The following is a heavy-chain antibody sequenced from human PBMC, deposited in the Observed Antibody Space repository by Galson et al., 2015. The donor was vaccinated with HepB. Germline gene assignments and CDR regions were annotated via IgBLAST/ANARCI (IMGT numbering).Heavy chain of an antibody. D-gene: IGHD4-23*01. CDR1: GYTFTHYG. J-gene: IGHJ4*02. V-gene: IGHV1-18*01. CDR3: ARVVRGGASYFDY. CDR2: ISAYNGYT. Sequence: SVKVSCKAAGYTFTHYGISWVRQAPGQGLEWMGWISAYNGYTKYEQKFQGRVTMTTDTSTSTAYMALRSLRSDDTAVYYCARVVRGGASYFDYWGQGTLVTASS.